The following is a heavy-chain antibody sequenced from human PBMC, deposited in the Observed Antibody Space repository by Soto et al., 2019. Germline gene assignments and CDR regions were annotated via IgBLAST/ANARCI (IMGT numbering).Heavy chain of an antibody. V-gene: IGHV4-39*01. CDR3: AGQTFTIAAASYGRSNWFDP. D-gene: IGHD6-25*01. Sequence: SETLSLTCTVSGGSISGSSDYWAWIRQSPGKGLECIGNIYYIGSTYYTPSLKSRLTMSIDTSKNEFSLRLNSVTAADTAVYYCAGQTFTIAAASYGRSNWFDPWGPGTLVTVSS. J-gene: IGHJ5*02. CDR2: IYYIGST. CDR1: GGSISGSSDY.